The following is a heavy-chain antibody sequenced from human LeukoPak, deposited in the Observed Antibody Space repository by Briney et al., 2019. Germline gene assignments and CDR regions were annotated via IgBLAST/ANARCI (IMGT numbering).Heavy chain of an antibody. J-gene: IGHJ4*02. CDR3: ARIVRFGDLFVDY. CDR2: IYPGDSDA. Sequence: GESLKISCKGSGYSFPSYWIGWVRQMPGKGLEWMGIIYPGDSDARYSPSFQGQVTISADKSISTAYLQWSSLKASDTAMYYCARIVRFGDLFVDYWGQGTLVTVSS. CDR1: GYSFPSYW. V-gene: IGHV5-51*01. D-gene: IGHD3-10*01.